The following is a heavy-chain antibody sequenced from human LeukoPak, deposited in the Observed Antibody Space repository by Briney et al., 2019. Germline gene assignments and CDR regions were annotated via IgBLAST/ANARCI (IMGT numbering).Heavy chain of an antibody. D-gene: IGHD6-13*01. V-gene: IGHV1-18*01. CDR3: ARVFVNVAATVSWFDP. Sequence: ASVRVSCKASGYTSTSYGISWVRQAPGQGLEWMGWISAYNGNTNYAQKLQGRVTMTTDTSTSTAYMELRSLRSDDTAVYYCARVFVNVAATVSWFDPWGQGTLVTVSS. CDR2: ISAYNGNT. CDR1: GYTSTSYG. J-gene: IGHJ5*02.